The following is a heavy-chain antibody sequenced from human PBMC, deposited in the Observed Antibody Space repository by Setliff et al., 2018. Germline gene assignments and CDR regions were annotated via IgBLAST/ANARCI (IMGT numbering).Heavy chain of an antibody. J-gene: IGHJ3*02. CDR1: GVAFSSYA. Sequence: SVQVSCKASGVAFSSYALTWVRQAPGQGLEWVGRIIPVIDTTDYAENFQGRVTFTADESTKTAYMDLRSLRSEDTAIYYCARGRDGYNANAYEIWGQGTMVTV. CDR2: IIPVIDTT. CDR3: ARGRDGYNANAYEI. D-gene: IGHD2-21*01. V-gene: IGHV1-69*11.